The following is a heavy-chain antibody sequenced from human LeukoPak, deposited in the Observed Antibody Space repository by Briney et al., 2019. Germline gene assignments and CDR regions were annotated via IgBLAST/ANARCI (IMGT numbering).Heavy chain of an antibody. Sequence: GGSLRLSCAASGFTFSSYAMSWVRQAPGKGLEWVSQISASETSIKYADSVRGRFTISRDNVKNSVYLQMNSLRAEDTAIYYCVRDNLENQWLERSYWGQGTLVTVSS. CDR1: GFTFSSYA. J-gene: IGHJ4*02. V-gene: IGHV3-48*01. CDR2: ISASETSI. D-gene: IGHD6-19*01. CDR3: VRDNLENQWLERSY.